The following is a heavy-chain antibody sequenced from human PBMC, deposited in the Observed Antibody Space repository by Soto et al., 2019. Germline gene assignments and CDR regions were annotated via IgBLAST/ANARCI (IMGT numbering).Heavy chain of an antibody. J-gene: IGHJ5*02. V-gene: IGHV1-69*13. D-gene: IGHD1-26*01. CDR2: IIPIFGTA. CDR3: ARDVGATTVIWFDP. CDR1: AGTFSSYS. Sequence: GASRKVCCKDSAGTFSSYSISCVRQAPGQGLEWMGGIIPIFGTANYAQKFQSRVTITADESTSTAYMELSSLRSEDTAVYYCARDVGATTVIWFDPWGRGTLVTVSS.